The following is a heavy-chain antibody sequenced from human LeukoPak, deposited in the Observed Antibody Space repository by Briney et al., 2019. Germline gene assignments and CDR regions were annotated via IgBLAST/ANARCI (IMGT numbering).Heavy chain of an antibody. V-gene: IGHV3-48*04. D-gene: IGHD6-19*01. CDR1: GFTFSNFW. CDR3: ARGGWSF. CDR2: ITTSGDTI. J-gene: IGHJ4*02. Sequence: PGGSLRLSCAASGFTFSNFWMHWVRQAPGKGLEWVSYITTSGDTIYYADSVKGRFTISRDNAKNSLYLQMNSLRAEDTAVYYCARGGWSFWGQGTLVTVSS.